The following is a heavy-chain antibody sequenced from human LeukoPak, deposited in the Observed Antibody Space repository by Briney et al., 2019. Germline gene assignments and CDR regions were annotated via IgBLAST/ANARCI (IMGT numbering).Heavy chain of an antibody. D-gene: IGHD3-10*01. CDR3: ARGKYGSGSSRQSY. CDR1: GYTFTGYY. CDR2: INPNSGGT. V-gene: IGHV1-2*02. J-gene: IGHJ4*02. Sequence: VSVKVSCKASGYTFTGYYMHWVRQAPGQGLEWMGWINPNSGGTNYAQKFQGRVTMTRDTSISIAYMELSRLRSDDTAVYYCARGKYGSGSSRQSYWGQGTLVTVSS.